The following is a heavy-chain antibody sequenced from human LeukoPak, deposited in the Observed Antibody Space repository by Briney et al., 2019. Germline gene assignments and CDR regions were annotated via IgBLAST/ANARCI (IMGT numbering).Heavy chain of an antibody. Sequence: GGSLRLSCAASGFTFSSYSMNWVRQAPGKGLEWVSSISRSSSYIYYADSVKGRFTISRDNAKNSLYLQMNSLRAEDTAVYYCARAYVYGDYVTLDYWGQGTLVTVSS. D-gene: IGHD4-17*01. CDR3: ARAYVYGDYVTLDY. J-gene: IGHJ4*02. CDR2: ISRSSSYI. CDR1: GFTFSSYS. V-gene: IGHV3-21*01.